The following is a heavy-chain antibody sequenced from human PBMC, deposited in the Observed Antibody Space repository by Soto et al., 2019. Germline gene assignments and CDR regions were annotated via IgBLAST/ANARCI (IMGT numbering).Heavy chain of an antibody. Sequence: QVQLVQSGAEVKKPGASVKVSCKASGYTFTSYGISWVRQAPGQGLEWMGWISAYNGNTNYAQKLQGRVTMTTDTSTSTAYMELRSLRSDDTAVYYCARDKRDDFWSPAFYYYGMDVWGQGTTVTVSS. J-gene: IGHJ6*02. CDR2: ISAYNGNT. D-gene: IGHD3-3*01. CDR3: ARDKRDDFWSPAFYYYGMDV. CDR1: GYTFTSYG. V-gene: IGHV1-18*04.